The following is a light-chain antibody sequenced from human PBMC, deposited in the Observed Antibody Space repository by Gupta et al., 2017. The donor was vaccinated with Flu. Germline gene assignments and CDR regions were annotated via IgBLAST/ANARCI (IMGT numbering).Light chain of an antibody. V-gene: IGLV2-14*03. J-gene: IGLJ2*01. Sequence: CALTQPASVSGSPGQSINISCTGTSSDIGTYNYVSWYQRYPGRAHKLMIYDLRNRPSGISDSFSGSKSGTTASLTISGVQAEDEADYYCSYYAATGNFGLFGGGT. CDR1: SSDIGTYNY. CDR3: SYYAATGNFGL. CDR2: DLR.